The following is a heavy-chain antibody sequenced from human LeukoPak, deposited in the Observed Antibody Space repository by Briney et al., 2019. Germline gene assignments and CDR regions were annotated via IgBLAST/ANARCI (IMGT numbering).Heavy chain of an antibody. CDR1: GFTFSSYS. Sequence: PGGSLRLSCAASGFTFSSYSMNWVRQAPGKGLEWVSSISSSSSYIYYADSVKGRFTISRDNAKNSLYLQMNSLRAEDTAVYYCARVVDTAMVMVGNWFDPWGQGTLVTVSS. J-gene: IGHJ5*02. D-gene: IGHD5-18*01. CDR3: ARVVDTAMVMVGNWFDP. V-gene: IGHV3-21*01. CDR2: ISSSSSYI.